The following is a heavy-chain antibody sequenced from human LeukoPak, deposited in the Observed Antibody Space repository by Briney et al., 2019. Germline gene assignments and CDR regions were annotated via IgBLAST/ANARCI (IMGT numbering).Heavy chain of an antibody. CDR1: GGTFSSYA. CDR3: ARDYGLVTPRWFDP. V-gene: IGHV1-69*13. Sequence: ASVKVSCKASGGTFSSYAISWVRQAPGQGLEWMGGIIPIFGTANYAQKFQGRVTITADESTSTAYMELRSLRSDDTAVYYCARDYGLVTPRWFDPWGQGTLVTVSS. CDR2: IIPIFGTA. J-gene: IGHJ5*02. D-gene: IGHD4-23*01.